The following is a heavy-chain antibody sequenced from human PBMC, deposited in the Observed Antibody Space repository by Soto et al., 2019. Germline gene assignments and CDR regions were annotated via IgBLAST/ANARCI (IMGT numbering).Heavy chain of an antibody. Sequence: PSETLSLTCTVSGGSISSSSYYWGWIRQPPGKGLEWIGSIYYSGSTYYNPSLKSRVTISVDTSKNQFSLKLSSVTAADTAVYYCASLIYSSSSRFDYWGQGTLVTVSS. CDR2: IYYSGST. CDR1: GGSISSSSYY. CDR3: ASLIYSSSSRFDY. D-gene: IGHD6-6*01. J-gene: IGHJ4*02. V-gene: IGHV4-39*01.